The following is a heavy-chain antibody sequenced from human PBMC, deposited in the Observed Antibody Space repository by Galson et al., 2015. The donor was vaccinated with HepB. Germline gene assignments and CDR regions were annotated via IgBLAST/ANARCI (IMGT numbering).Heavy chain of an antibody. J-gene: IGHJ4*02. CDR1: GFTFRNYA. Sequence: SLRLSCAVSGFTFRNYAMHWVRQAPGKGLEWVAAISYDGRNKYYADSVKGPFTISRDNSKNTLYLQMNSLRGEDTAVYYCASQHIVVVTDNAVDYWGQGTLVTVSS. V-gene: IGHV3-30*04. CDR3: ASQHIVVVTDNAVDY. D-gene: IGHD2-21*02. CDR2: ISYDGRNK.